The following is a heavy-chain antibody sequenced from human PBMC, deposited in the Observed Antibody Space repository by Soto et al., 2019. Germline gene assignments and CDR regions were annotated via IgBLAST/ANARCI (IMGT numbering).Heavy chain of an antibody. J-gene: IGHJ6*02. CDR3: ARDYYRFNSGYGFSMDV. CDR1: GFTFSSYA. D-gene: IGHD5-12*01. CDR2: ISYDGSNK. Sequence: QVQLVESGGGVVQPGRSLRLSCAASGFTFSSYAMHWVRQAPGKGLEWVAVISYDGSNKYYADSVKGRFTISRDNSKNPXYLQMNSLRAEDTAVYYCARDYYRFNSGYGFSMDVWGQGTTVTVSS. V-gene: IGHV3-30-3*01.